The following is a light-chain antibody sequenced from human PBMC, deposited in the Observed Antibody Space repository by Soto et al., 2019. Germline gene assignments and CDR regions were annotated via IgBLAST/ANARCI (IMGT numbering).Light chain of an antibody. CDR3: CSYSGRSTWV. Sequence: QSALTQPASVSGSPGQSITISCTGTSSDVGSYNLVSWYQQYTGKAPKLMIDADTVRPSGTSNRLSGSKSGHTAYLTISERQTEDEADYYCCSYSGRSTWVLGGGTKLTVL. CDR2: ADT. J-gene: IGLJ2*01. V-gene: IGLV2-23*01. CDR1: SSDVGSYNL.